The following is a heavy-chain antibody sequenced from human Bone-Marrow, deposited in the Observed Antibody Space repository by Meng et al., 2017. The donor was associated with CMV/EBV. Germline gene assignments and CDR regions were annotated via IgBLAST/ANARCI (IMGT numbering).Heavy chain of an antibody. V-gene: IGHV1-2*06. J-gene: IGHJ6*02. CDR1: GYSFSDCY. D-gene: IGHD5-18*01. CDR2: INPDSGET. Sequence: ASVTVSCKASGYSFSDCYMHWVRQAPGQGLEWMGRINPDSGETNYAQKFQGRVTMTRDTSISTAYMEVSRQRPDDTAVYFCARARSEHSYAYDGTDYYYYYGMDVWGQGTTVTFSS. CDR3: ARARSEHSYAYDGTDYYYYYGMDV.